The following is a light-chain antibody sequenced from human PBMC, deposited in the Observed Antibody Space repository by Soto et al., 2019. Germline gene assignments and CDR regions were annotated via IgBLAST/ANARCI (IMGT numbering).Light chain of an antibody. V-gene: IGKV3D-20*02. CDR2: DTS. Sequence: FRRFTDPEAWCAGEEGRFRWTPSQSLTNSFIAWYQQRPGQAPRLLIYDTSSRASGIPDKFSGSGSGTDFTLTISSLQPEDFATYYCQQSYSTPIAFGQGTRLEIK. J-gene: IGKJ5*01. CDR1: QSLTNSF. CDR3: QQSYSTPIA.